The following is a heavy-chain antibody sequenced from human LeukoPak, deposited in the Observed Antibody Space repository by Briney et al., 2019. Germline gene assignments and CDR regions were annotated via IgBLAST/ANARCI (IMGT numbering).Heavy chain of an antibody. Sequence: SGGSLRLSCAASGFTFSSYGMHWVRQAPGKGLEWVAFIQYDGSNKYYADSVKGRFTISRDNSKNTLYLQMNSLRAEDTAVYYCARDWTTYYFDYWGQGTLVTVSS. CDR2: IQYDGSNK. V-gene: IGHV3-30*02. D-gene: IGHD3/OR15-3a*01. J-gene: IGHJ4*02. CDR1: GFTFSSYG. CDR3: ARDWTTYYFDY.